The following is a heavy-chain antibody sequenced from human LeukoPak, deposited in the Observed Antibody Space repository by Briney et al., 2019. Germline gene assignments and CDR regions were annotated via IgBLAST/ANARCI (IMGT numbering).Heavy chain of an antibody. Sequence: GGSLRLSCAASGFIFGSYGMHWVRQAPGKGLEGVAVIWYDGSNKYYADSVKGRFTISRDNSKNTLYLQMNSLRAEDTAVYYCARGGIAAAGFDYWGQGTLVTVSS. V-gene: IGHV3-33*01. CDR1: GFIFGSYG. CDR3: ARGGIAAAGFDY. CDR2: IWYDGSNK. D-gene: IGHD6-13*01. J-gene: IGHJ4*02.